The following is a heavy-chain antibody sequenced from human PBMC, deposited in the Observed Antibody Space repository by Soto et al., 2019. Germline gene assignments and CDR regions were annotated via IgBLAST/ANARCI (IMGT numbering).Heavy chain of an antibody. CDR1: GGSISSYY. Sequence: SETLSLTCTVSGGSISSYYWSWIRQPPGKGLEWIGYIYYSGSTNYNPSLKSRVTISVDTSKNQFSLKLSSVTAADTAVYYCASKYYDILTGYYPFDYWGQGTLVTVS. J-gene: IGHJ4*02. D-gene: IGHD3-9*01. CDR3: ASKYYDILTGYYPFDY. CDR2: IYYSGST. V-gene: IGHV4-59*01.